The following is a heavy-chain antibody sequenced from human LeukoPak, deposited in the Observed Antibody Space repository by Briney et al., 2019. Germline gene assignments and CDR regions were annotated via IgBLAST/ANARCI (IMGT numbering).Heavy chain of an antibody. CDR1: GFTFGSYG. Sequence: GGSLRLSCAASGFTFGSYGMHWVRQAPGKGLEWVAFIRNDGTNKYYADSVKGRFTISRDNAKNSLYLQMNSLRAEDTAVYYCARDSQNFGSGSSLDYWGQGTLVTVSS. V-gene: IGHV3-30*02. CDR2: IRNDGTNK. J-gene: IGHJ4*02. D-gene: IGHD3-10*01. CDR3: ARDSQNFGSGSSLDY.